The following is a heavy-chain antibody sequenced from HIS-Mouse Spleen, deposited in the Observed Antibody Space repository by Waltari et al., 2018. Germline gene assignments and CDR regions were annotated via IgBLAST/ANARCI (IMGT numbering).Heavy chain of an antibody. CDR3: AREIPYSSSWYDWYFDL. CDR1: GGSISSSSYY. J-gene: IGHJ2*01. Sequence: QLQLQESGPGLVKPSETLSLTCTVSGGSISSSSYYWGWIRQPPGKGLEWIGSIYYSGGNYYTPSLKSRVPISVDTSKNQFSLKLSSVTAADTAVYYCAREIPYSSSWYDWYFDLWGRGTLVTVSS. CDR2: IYYSGGN. V-gene: IGHV4-39*07. D-gene: IGHD6-13*01.